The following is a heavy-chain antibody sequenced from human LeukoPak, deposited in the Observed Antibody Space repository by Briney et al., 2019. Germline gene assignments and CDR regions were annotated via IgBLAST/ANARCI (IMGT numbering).Heavy chain of an antibody. CDR1: SGSISSYY. J-gene: IGHJ4*02. Sequence: SETLSLTCTVSSGSISSYYWSWIRQPPGKGLEWIGYIYYSGSTNYNPSLKTRVTISVDASKNQFSLKLSSVAAADTAVYYCARERCTSTTCYFDYWGRGTLVTVSS. V-gene: IGHV4-59*01. D-gene: IGHD2-2*01. CDR3: ARERCTSTTCYFDY. CDR2: IYYSGST.